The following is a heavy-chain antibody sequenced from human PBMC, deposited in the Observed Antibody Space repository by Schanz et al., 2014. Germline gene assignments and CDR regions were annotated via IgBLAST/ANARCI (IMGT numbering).Heavy chain of an antibody. V-gene: IGHV3-23*01. CDR2: IEFSGGTT. Sequence: EAQLLESGGGLVQPGGSLRLSCAASGFNFKAYAMSWVRQAPGKGLEWVSGIEFSGGTTYYADSVKGRFTISRDNAKNSLYLQMNSLRAEDTAIYYCAKDLAAVGVFDYWGQGSLVTVSP. CDR1: GFNFKAYA. CDR3: AKDLAAVGVFDY. D-gene: IGHD6-13*01. J-gene: IGHJ4*02.